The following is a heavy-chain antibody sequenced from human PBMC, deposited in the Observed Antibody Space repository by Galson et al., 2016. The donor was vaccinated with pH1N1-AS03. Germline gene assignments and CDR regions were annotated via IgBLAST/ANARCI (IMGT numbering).Heavy chain of an antibody. Sequence: SLRLSCAASGFTFSSYWMHWVRQAPGKGVVWVSRINSDGSSTSYADSVKGRFTISRDNAKNTLYLQMNSLRAEDTAVYYCYSSSWDDAFDIWGQGTMVTVSS. V-gene: IGHV3-74*01. CDR3: YSSSWDDAFDI. CDR2: INSDGSST. D-gene: IGHD6-13*01. J-gene: IGHJ3*02. CDR1: GFTFSSYW.